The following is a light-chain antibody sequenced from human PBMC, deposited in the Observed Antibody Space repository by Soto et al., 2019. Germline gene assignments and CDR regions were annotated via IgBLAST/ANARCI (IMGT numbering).Light chain of an antibody. CDR3: QQSYNTPFT. CDR2: AAY. CDR1: QSISSY. J-gene: IGKJ3*01. V-gene: IGKV1-39*01. Sequence: DIQMTQSPSSLSASVGDRVTITCRASQSISSYLNLYQQKPGKAPKLLIYAAYSLQSGVPSRFSGSGSGTDFTLPISSLQPEDFATYYFQQSYNTPFTFGPGTKVDIK.